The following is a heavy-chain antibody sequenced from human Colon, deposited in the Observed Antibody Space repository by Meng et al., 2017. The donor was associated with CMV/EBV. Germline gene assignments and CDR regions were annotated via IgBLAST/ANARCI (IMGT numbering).Heavy chain of an antibody. D-gene: IGHD4-17*01. Sequence: GGSLRLSCEASGFTFSSYWMHWVRQTPGKGLVRVSRINSDGSIANYADSVKGRFIISRDNAKNTLYLQMNSLRAEDTAVYFCARTTVQGFNWFDPWGQGTLVTVSP. J-gene: IGHJ5*02. CDR2: INSDGSIA. V-gene: IGHV3-74*01. CDR1: GFTFSSYW. CDR3: ARTTVQGFNWFDP.